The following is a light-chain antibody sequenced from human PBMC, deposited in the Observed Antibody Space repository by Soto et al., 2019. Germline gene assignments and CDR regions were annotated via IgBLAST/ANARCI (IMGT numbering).Light chain of an antibody. Sequence: EIVMTQSPATLSVSPGERATLSCRASQSVSRNLAWYQQKPGQTPRLLIYGASTRATGIPARFSGSGSGTEFTFTISSLQSEAFAVYYCQQYNNWLITFGQVTRLEIK. CDR3: QQYNNWLIT. CDR2: GAS. CDR1: QSVSRN. V-gene: IGKV3-15*01. J-gene: IGKJ5*01.